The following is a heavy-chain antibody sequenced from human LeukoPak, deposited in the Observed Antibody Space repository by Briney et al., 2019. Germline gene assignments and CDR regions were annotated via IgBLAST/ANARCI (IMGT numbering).Heavy chain of an antibody. J-gene: IGHJ3*02. D-gene: IGHD1-14*01. CDR3: ARSGTYGQDAFDI. CDR1: GDSLSSYY. V-gene: IGHV4-59*05. CDR2: IYYSGSI. Sequence: PSETLSLTCTVSGDSLSSYYWSWIRQPAGKGLEWIGSIYYSGSIYHNPSLKGRVSVSADTSKNQDSLKLNSVTAADTAVYYCARSGTYGQDAFDIWGQGTMVTVSS.